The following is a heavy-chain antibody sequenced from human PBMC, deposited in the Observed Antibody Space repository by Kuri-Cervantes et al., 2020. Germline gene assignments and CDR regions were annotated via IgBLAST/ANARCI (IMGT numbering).Heavy chain of an antibody. Sequence: SETLSLTCTVSGGSISSGGYYWSWVRQHPGKGLEFIGYIYYSGSTYYNPSLKSRVTMSVDTSKNQFSLKLSSVTAADTAVYYCARGYDFWSGRGGMDVWGQGTTVTVSS. D-gene: IGHD3-3*01. CDR2: IYYSGST. V-gene: IGHV4-31*03. CDR3: ARGYDFWSGRGGMDV. CDR1: GGSISSGGYY. J-gene: IGHJ6*02.